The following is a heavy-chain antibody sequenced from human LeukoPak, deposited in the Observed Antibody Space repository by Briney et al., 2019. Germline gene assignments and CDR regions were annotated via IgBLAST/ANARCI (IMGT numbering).Heavy chain of an antibody. D-gene: IGHD3-22*01. CDR2: IYPGDSDT. CDR1: GYSFNTYW. Sequence: GESLKISCKGSGYSFNTYWIGWVRQMPGKGLEWMGIIYPGDSDTRYSPSFQGQVTISADKSISTAYLQWSSRKASDTAMYYCARLLKDYDSSNCLDYWGQGTLVTVSS. V-gene: IGHV5-51*01. CDR3: ARLLKDYDSSNCLDY. J-gene: IGHJ4*02.